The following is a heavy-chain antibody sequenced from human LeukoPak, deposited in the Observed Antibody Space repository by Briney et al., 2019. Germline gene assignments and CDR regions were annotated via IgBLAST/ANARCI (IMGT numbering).Heavy chain of an antibody. D-gene: IGHD5-18*01. CDR3: VRDVSFEGFRYGYGF. CDR2: ISTYNDNT. V-gene: IGHV1-18*01. Sequence: ASVKVSCKASGYTFTSYAISWVRQAPGQGLEWMGWISTYNDNTNYAQKFQGRVTMTTDTSTSAAYMELRSLKPDDTAVYYCVRDVSFEGFRYGYGFWGQGTLVTVSS. CDR1: GYTFTSYA. J-gene: IGHJ4*02.